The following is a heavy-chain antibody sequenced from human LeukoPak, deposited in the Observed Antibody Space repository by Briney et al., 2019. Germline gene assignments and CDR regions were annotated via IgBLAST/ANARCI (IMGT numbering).Heavy chain of an antibody. CDR3: ARVHGYSYGFDYFDY. CDR2: IYTSGSN. J-gene: IGHJ4*02. V-gene: IGHV4-4*07. Sequence: SETLSLTCTVSGGSISSYYWSWIRQPAGKGLEWIGRIYTSGSNNYNPSLKSRLTMSVDTSKNQFSLKLSSVTAADTAVYYCARVHGYSYGFDYFDYWGQGTLVTVSS. D-gene: IGHD5-18*01. CDR1: GGSISSYY.